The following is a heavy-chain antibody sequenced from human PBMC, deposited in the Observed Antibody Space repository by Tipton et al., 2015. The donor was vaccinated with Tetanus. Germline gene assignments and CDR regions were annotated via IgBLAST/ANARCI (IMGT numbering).Heavy chain of an antibody. CDR2: ISSSGSTI. V-gene: IGHV3-11*01. Sequence: SLRLSCAASGFTFSDYYMSWIRQAPGKGLEWVSCISSSGSTIYYADSVKGRFTISRDNAKNSLYLQMNSLRAEDTAVYYCARDPPDADLVFWGQGTLVTVSS. CDR3: ARDPPDADLVF. J-gene: IGHJ4*02. D-gene: IGHD1-14*01. CDR1: GFTFSDYY.